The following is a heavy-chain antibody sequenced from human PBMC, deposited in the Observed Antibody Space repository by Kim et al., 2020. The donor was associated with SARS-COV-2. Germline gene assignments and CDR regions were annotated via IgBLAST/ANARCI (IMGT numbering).Heavy chain of an antibody. CDR1: GFTFSSYA. CDR2: ISGSGGST. J-gene: IGHJ4*02. D-gene: IGHD3-22*01. Sequence: GGSLRLSCAASGFTFSSYAMSWVRQAPGKGLEWVSAISGSGGSTYYADSVKGRFTISRDNSKNTLYLQMNSLRAEDTAVYYCAKDRYYYDSSGYPGSYWGQGTLVTVSS. V-gene: IGHV3-23*01. CDR3: AKDRYYYDSSGYPGSY.